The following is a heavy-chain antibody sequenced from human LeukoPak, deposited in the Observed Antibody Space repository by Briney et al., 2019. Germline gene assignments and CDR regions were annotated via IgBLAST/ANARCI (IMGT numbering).Heavy chain of an antibody. CDR1: GGSISSSSYY. D-gene: IGHD4-17*01. CDR2: IYYSGST. V-gene: IGHV4-39*01. J-gene: IGHJ3*02. Sequence: PSETLSLTCTVSGGSISSSSYYWGWLRQPPGKGLEWIGSIYYSGSTYYNQSLKSLPTQSVDTSKHQFSLNLDSVPPAGPAVYYCARHLDYGAGNDAFDIWGQGTMVTVSS. CDR3: ARHLDYGAGNDAFDI.